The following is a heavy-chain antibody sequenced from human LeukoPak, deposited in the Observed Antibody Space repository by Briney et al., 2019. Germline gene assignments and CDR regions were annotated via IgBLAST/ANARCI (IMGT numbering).Heavy chain of an antibody. CDR3: ARVPYDDHVFDY. CDR1: GGSISYYY. V-gene: IGHV4-59*01. Sequence: PSETLSLTCTVSGGSISYYYWSWIRQPPGKGLEWIGFIYYSGTTIYNPSLKSRVTLSVDTSENQFSLKLSSVTAADTAVCYCARVPYDDHVFDYWGQGTLVTVSS. J-gene: IGHJ4*02. CDR2: IYYSGTT. D-gene: IGHD4-17*01.